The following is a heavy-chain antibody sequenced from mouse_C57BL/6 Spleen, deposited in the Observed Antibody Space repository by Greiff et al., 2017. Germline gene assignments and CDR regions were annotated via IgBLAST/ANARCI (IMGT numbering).Heavy chain of an antibody. CDR1: GYTFTSYW. V-gene: IGHV1-74*01. J-gene: IGHJ2*01. CDR3: SIEGNYEENY. Sequence: QVQLQQPGAELVKPGASVKVSCKASGYTFTSYWMHWVKQRPGQGLEWIGRIHPSDSDTNYNQKFQGKATLTLDKSSSTAYIQLSSLTSEDSAVYYCSIEGNYEENYWGQGTTLTVSS. CDR2: IHPSDSDT. D-gene: IGHD2-1*01.